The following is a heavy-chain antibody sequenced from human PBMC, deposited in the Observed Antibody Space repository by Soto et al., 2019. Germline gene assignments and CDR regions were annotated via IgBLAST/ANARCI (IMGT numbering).Heavy chain of an antibody. Sequence: EVQLAESGGGMVQPGGSLRLSCVASGFTFSSYDMHWVRQAPGKGLEYVSSISSNGGTTYYGNSVKGRFTISRDNSKNTRYLQMGSQRAEDMAVYYCVRRVSGNYDYWGQGTLVTVSS. V-gene: IGHV3-64*01. J-gene: IGHJ4*02. CDR2: ISSNGGTT. D-gene: IGHD1-7*01. CDR3: VRRVSGNYDY. CDR1: GFTFSSYD.